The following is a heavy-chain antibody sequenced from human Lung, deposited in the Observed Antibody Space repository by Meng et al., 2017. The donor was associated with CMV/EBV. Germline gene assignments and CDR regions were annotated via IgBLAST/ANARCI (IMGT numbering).Heavy chain of an antibody. D-gene: IGHD1-7*01. Sequence: GESLKISCEVSGFTFSSYTMNWVRQAPGKGLEWVSSISGFSDYIHYADSVKGRFTISRDNAKNSLYLQMNSLRAEETAVYYCARAPGIGGTTGVYWGQGPPVTVSS. CDR2: ISGFSDYI. CDR1: GFTFSSYT. V-gene: IGHV3-21*01. CDR3: ARAPGIGGTTGVY. J-gene: IGHJ1*01.